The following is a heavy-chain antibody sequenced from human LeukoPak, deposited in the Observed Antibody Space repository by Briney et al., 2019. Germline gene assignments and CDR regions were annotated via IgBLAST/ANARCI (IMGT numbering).Heavy chain of an antibody. D-gene: IGHD3-9*01. CDR3: VRGRRYFDWLDGYFDY. J-gene: IGHJ4*02. CDR1: GFTVSSNY. V-gene: IGHV3-66*01. Sequence: GGSLRLSCAASGFTVSSNYMSWVRQAPGKGLEWVSVIYSGGSTYYADSVKGRFTISRDNSKNTLYLQMNSLRAEDTAVYYCVRGRRYFDWLDGYFDYWGQGTLVTVSS. CDR2: IYSGGST.